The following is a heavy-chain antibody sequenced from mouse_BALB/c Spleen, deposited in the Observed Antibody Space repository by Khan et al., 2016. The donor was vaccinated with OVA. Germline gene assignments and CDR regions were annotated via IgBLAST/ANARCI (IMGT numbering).Heavy chain of an antibody. Sequence: QVQLKQSGPGLVAPSQRLSITCTVSGFSLTDYAVSWIRQPPGKGLEWLGVIWAGGSKYYNSALKSRLSLSKDNSKSQVFLKMNSRQTDDTAMYYCAKDPPYYAMDYWGQGTSVTVAS. CDR1: GFSLTDYA. CDR3: AKDPPYYAMDY. V-gene: IGHV2-6-5*01. J-gene: IGHJ4*01. CDR2: IWAGGSK.